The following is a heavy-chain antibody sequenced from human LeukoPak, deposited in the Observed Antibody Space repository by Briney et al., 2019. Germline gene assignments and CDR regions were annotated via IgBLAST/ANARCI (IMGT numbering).Heavy chain of an antibody. CDR3: ARDAIQWFGELLSYFDY. Sequence: GGSLRLSCAASGFTFSSYSINWVRQAPGKGLEWVSSISSSSSYIYYADSVKGRFTISRDNAKNSLYLQMNSLRAEDTAVYYCARDAIQWFGELLSYFDYWGQGTLVTVSS. V-gene: IGHV3-21*01. D-gene: IGHD3-10*01. J-gene: IGHJ4*02. CDR1: GFTFSSYS. CDR2: ISSSSSYI.